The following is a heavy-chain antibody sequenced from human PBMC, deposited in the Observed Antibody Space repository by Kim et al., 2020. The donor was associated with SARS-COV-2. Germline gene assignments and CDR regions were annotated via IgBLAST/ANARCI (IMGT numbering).Heavy chain of an antibody. D-gene: IGHD3-10*01. Sequence: NYNPSLKSRVTISVDTSKNPFSLKLSSVTAADTAVYYCARERIRSRWFDPWGQGTLVTVSS. V-gene: IGHV4-34*01. J-gene: IGHJ5*02. CDR3: ARERIRSRWFDP.